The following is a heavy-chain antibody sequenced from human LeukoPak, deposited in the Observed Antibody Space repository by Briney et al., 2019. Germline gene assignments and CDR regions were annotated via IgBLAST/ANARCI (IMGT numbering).Heavy chain of an antibody. CDR2: IYYSGST. V-gene: IGHV4-59*01. CDR3: AREGSGHFDY. Sequence: SETLSLTCTVSGGSISSYYWSWIRQPPGKGLEWIEYIYYSGSTNYNPSLKSRVTISVDTSKNQFSLKLSSVTAADTAVYYCAREGSGHFDYWGQGTLVTVSS. CDR1: GGSISSYY. J-gene: IGHJ4*02. D-gene: IGHD2-15*01.